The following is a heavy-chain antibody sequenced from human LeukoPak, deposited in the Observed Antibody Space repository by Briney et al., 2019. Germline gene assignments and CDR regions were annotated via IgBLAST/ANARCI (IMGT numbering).Heavy chain of an antibody. CDR2: INPSGGST. Sequence: ASVKVSCKASGYTFTSYYIHWVRQAPGQGLEWMGIINPSGGSTSYAQKFQGRVTMTRDTSTSAVYMELSSLRSEDTAVYYCARIRDGYTIFDYWGQGTLVTVSS. CDR3: ARIRDGYTIFDY. J-gene: IGHJ4*02. V-gene: IGHV1-46*01. CDR1: GYTFTSYY. D-gene: IGHD5-24*01.